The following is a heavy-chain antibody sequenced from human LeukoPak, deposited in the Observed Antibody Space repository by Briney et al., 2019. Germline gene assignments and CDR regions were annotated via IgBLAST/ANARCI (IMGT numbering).Heavy chain of an antibody. CDR2: IRYDGSSK. CDR1: GFTFSSYG. CDR3: AKGTLYGVIPRAAFDY. D-gene: IGHD3-16*01. J-gene: IGHJ4*02. Sequence: GGSLRLSCAASGFTFSSYGMHWVRQAPGKGLEWVAFIRYDGSSKYYADSVKGRFTISRDNSKNTLYLQMNSLRAEDTAVYYCAKGTLYGVIPRAAFDYWGQGTLVTVSS. V-gene: IGHV3-30*02.